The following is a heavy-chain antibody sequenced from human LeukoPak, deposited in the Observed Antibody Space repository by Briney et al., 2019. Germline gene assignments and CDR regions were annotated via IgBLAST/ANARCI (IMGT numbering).Heavy chain of an antibody. CDR1: GYAFTSYG. CDR3: ARDHLVAGDFDY. J-gene: IGHJ4*02. Sequence: ASVKVSCKASGYAFTSYGISWVRQAPGQGLEWMGWISAYNGNTNYAQKLQGRVTMTTDTSTSTAYMELRSLRSDDTAVYYCARDHLVAGDFDYWGQGTLVTVSS. D-gene: IGHD6-19*01. V-gene: IGHV1-18*04. CDR2: ISAYNGNT.